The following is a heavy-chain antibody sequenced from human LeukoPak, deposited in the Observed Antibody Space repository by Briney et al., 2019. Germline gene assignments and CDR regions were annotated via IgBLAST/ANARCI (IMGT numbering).Heavy chain of an antibody. J-gene: IGHJ6*03. CDR3: ARAEPYYDFWSASVPYYMDV. CDR2: INPSGGST. V-gene: IGHV1-46*01. D-gene: IGHD3-3*01. Sequence: ASVKVSCKASGFTFTNYNMHWVRQAPGQGLEWMGIINPSGGSTSYAQKFQGRVTMTRDMSTSTVYMELSSLRSEDTAVYYCARAEPYYDFWSASVPYYMDVWGKGTTVTVSS. CDR1: GFTFTNYN.